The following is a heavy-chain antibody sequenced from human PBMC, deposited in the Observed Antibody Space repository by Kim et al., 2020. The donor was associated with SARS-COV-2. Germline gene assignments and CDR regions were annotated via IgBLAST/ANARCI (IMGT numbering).Heavy chain of an antibody. CDR3: ARDLNYYDSSGYYSYFDY. V-gene: IGHV6-1*01. D-gene: IGHD3-22*01. Sequence: KSRITINPDTSKNQFSLQLNSVTPEDTAVYYCARDLNYYDSSGYYSYFDYWGQGTLVTVSS. J-gene: IGHJ4*02.